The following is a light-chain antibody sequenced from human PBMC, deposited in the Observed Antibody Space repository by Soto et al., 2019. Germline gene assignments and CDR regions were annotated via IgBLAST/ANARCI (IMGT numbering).Light chain of an antibody. Sequence: EIVMTQSPATLSVSPGERATLSCRASQSVSSNLAWYPQKPGQAPRLLIYGASIRATGIPARFSGSGSGTEFTLTISSLQSEDFAVYYCQQYNTWPRTFGQGTKVEIK. CDR2: GAS. J-gene: IGKJ1*01. CDR1: QSVSSN. CDR3: QQYNTWPRT. V-gene: IGKV3D-15*01.